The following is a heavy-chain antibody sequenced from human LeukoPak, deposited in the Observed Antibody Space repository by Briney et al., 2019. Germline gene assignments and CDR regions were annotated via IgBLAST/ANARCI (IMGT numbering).Heavy chain of an antibody. CDR3: ARYCSSTSCYRFDP. D-gene: IGHD2-2*01. CDR2: INPNSGGT. CDR1: GYTFTGYY. J-gene: IGHJ5*02. V-gene: IGHV1-2*02. Sequence: ASVKVSCKASGYTFTGYYMHWARQAPGQGLEWMGWINPNSGGTNYAQKFQGRVTMTRDTSISAAYMELSRLRSDDTAVYYCARYCSSTSCYRFDPWGQGTLVTVSS.